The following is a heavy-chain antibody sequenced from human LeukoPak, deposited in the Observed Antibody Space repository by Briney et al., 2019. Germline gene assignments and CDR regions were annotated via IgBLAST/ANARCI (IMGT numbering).Heavy chain of an antibody. D-gene: IGHD3-10*01. CDR3: ARGRVWFGELLYQNWFDP. V-gene: IGHV1-46*01. CDR2: IHPSGGST. Sequence: ASVKVSCKASGYTFTDYYMYWVRQAPGQGLEWMGIIHPSGGSTSYAQKFQGRVTMTRDTSTSTVYMELSSLRSEDTAVYYCARGRVWFGELLYQNWFDPWGQGTLVTVSS. CDR1: GYTFTDYY. J-gene: IGHJ5*02.